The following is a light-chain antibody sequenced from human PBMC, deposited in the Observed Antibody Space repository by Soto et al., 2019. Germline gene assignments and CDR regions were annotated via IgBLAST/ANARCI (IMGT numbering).Light chain of an antibody. CDR3: QQYDSSSLT. Sequence: EIVLTQSPGTLSLSPGERATLSCRASQSVSSSYLAWYQQKPGQAPRLLIYGASNRATGIPDRFSGSGSGTDFTLTISRLEPEDFAVYYCQQYDSSSLTFGGGTKVEIK. J-gene: IGKJ4*01. V-gene: IGKV3-20*01. CDR1: QSVSSSY. CDR2: GAS.